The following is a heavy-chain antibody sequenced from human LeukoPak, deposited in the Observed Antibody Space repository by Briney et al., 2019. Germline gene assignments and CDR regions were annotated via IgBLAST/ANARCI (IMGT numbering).Heavy chain of an antibody. CDR2: IRSKANSYAT. V-gene: IGHV3-73*01. D-gene: IGHD3-10*01. Sequence: GGSLRLSCAASGFTFSGSAMHWVRQAPGKGLEWVGRIRSKANSYATAYVASVKGRFTISRDDSKNTAYLQMNSLKTEDTAVYYCTRRDGSGSHRGQGTLVTVSS. CDR1: GFTFSGSA. CDR3: TRRDGSGSH. J-gene: IGHJ4*02.